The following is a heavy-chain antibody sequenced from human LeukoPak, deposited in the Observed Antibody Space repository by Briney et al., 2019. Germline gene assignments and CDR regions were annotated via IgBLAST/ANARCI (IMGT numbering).Heavy chain of an antibody. CDR2: ISGSGGST. J-gene: IGHJ4*02. D-gene: IGHD3-10*01. CDR1: GFTFSSYA. V-gene: IGHV3-23*01. CDR3: AKLYGITMVRGVKS. Sequence: GGSLRLSCAASGFTFSSYAMSWARRAPGKGLEWVSAISGSGGSTYYADSVKGRFTISRDNSKNTLYLQMNSLRAEDTAVYYCAKLYGITMVRGVKSWGQGTLVTVSS.